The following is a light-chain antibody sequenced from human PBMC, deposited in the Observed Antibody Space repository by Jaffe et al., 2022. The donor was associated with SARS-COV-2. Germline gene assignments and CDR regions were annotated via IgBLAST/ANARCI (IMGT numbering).Light chain of an antibody. CDR2: AAS. CDR1: QSITSY. CDR3: QQNYRTPFT. V-gene: IGKV1-39*01. J-gene: IGKJ4*01. Sequence: DIQMTQSPSSLSASVGDRVTITCRASQSITSYLNWYQQKPGKAPKLLIYAASNLQSGVPSRFSGSGSGTDFTLTISSLQPEDFATYYCQQNYRTPFTFGGGTNVEIK.